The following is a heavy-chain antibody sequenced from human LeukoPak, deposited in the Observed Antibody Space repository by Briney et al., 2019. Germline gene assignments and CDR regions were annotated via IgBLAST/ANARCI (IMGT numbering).Heavy chain of an antibody. CDR1: GGSISSWFYY. Sequence: SETLSLTCTVSGGSISSWFYYWGWIRQPPGKGLEWIGYIHYSGSTHYNPSLKSRVTISVDTSKNQVSLKLRSVTAADTAVYYCARTTEGYAGGPGYSYYYYMDVWGKGTTVTISS. J-gene: IGHJ6*03. CDR3: ARTTEGYAGGPGYSYYYYMDV. V-gene: IGHV4-61*01. CDR2: IHYSGST. D-gene: IGHD5-12*01.